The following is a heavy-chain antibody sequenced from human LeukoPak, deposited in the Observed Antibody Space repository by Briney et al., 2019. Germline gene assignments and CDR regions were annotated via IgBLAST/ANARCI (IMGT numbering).Heavy chain of an antibody. D-gene: IGHD4-17*01. Sequence: ASVMRWCKASGYTLTGYYIHWVRRTHGQGLAGIGWINPNSGGTNYAQKFQGRVTMTRDTSISTAYMELGRLTSDDTAVYYCARTYTVTAPYFDYWGQGTLVTVSS. CDR1: GYTLTGYY. CDR3: ARTYTVTAPYFDY. J-gene: IGHJ4*02. V-gene: IGHV1-2*02. CDR2: INPNSGGT.